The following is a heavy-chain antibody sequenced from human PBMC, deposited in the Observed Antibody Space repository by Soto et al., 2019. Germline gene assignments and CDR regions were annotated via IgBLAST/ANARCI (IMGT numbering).Heavy chain of an antibody. Sequence: SETLSLTCTVSGGSISSGDYYWSWIRQPPGKGLEWIGYIYYSGSTYYNPSLKSRVTISVDTSKNQFSLKLSSVTAADTAVYYCARDYYGSGSYYSSDYWGQGTLVTVSS. CDR3: ARDYYGSGSYYSSDY. CDR2: IYYSGST. D-gene: IGHD3-10*01. J-gene: IGHJ4*02. V-gene: IGHV4-30-4*01. CDR1: GGSISSGDYY.